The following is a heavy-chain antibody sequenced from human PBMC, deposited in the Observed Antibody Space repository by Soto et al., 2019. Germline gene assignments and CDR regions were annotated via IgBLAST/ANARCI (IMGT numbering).Heavy chain of an antibody. Sequence: GGSLRLSCAASGFTFSSYWMSWVRQAPGKGLEGVANIKQDGSEKYYVESVKGRFTISRDNAKNSLYLQMNSLRAEDTAVYYCASPYGSGSYYSIDYWGQGTLVTVSS. J-gene: IGHJ4*02. CDR3: ASPYGSGSYYSIDY. CDR1: GFTFSSYW. D-gene: IGHD3-10*01. V-gene: IGHV3-7*01. CDR2: IKQDGSEK.